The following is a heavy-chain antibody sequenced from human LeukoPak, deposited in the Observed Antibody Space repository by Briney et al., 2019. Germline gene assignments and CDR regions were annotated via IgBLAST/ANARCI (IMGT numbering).Heavy chain of an antibody. V-gene: IGHV3-74*01. CDR2: TNSDGSST. Sequence: GGSMSLSCAASGFTFSSYWMHWVRQAPGQGLVWVSSTNSDGSSTSYADSVKGRFTISRDNAKNTLYLQMNSRRAEDTPVCYCARDGAAYDCWSGYYVTEYKWFDPWGQGTLVTVSS. J-gene: IGHJ5*02. CDR3: ARDGAAYDCWSGYYVTEYKWFDP. D-gene: IGHD3-3*01. CDR1: GFTFSSYW.